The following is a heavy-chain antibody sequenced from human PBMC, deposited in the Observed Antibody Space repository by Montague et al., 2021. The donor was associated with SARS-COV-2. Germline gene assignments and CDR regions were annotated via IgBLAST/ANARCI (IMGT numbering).Heavy chain of an antibody. V-gene: IGHV3-74*01. CDR1: GFTFSAYW. CDR3: VRAFSNSFKWFDP. D-gene: IGHD6-13*01. Sequence: SLRLSCEASGFTFSAYWMHWVRQAPGQGLEWVARIRADGTTTNYSDSXKGRFTISRDNAQDTVYLHMTTLTAEDTAVYYCVRAFSNSFKWFDPWGQGTLVTVSS. J-gene: IGHJ5*02. CDR2: IRADGTTT.